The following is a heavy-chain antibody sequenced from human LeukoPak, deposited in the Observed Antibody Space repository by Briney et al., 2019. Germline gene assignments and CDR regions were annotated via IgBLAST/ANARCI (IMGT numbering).Heavy chain of an antibody. CDR3: AKTLSGYYSSYYYYYGMDV. CDR2: ISGSGGST. J-gene: IGHJ6*02. D-gene: IGHD3-22*01. Sequence: GGSLRLSCAASGFTFSSYAMSWVRQAPGKGLEWVSGISGSGGSTYYADSVKGRFTISRDNSKNTLYLQMNSLRAEDMAVYYCAKTLSGYYSSYYYYYGMDVWGQGTTVTVSS. CDR1: GFTFSSYA. V-gene: IGHV3-23*01.